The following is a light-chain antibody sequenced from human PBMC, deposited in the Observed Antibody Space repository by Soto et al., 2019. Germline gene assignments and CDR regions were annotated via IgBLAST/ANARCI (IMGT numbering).Light chain of an antibody. CDR1: KSVGSSY. V-gene: IGKV3-20*01. Sequence: LWTHPPGSLSLSHSQIATLSCRVTKSVGSSYLAWYQQKPGQAPRLLIYDASSRATGIPDRFSGSGSGTDFTLTISSLEPEDFAVYSCQQYDNWPRTFGEGTKVDNK. CDR2: DAS. J-gene: IGKJ4*02. CDR3: QQYDNWPRT.